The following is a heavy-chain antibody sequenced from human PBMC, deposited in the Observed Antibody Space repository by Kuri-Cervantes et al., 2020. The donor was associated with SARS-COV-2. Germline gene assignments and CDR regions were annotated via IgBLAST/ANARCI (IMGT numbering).Heavy chain of an antibody. D-gene: IGHD2-2*01. CDR3: ARVRKDCSSTSFYPAYYYGMDV. CDR1: GYTFTSCG. CDR2: ISPYNGNT. J-gene: IGHJ6*02. Sequence: ASVKVSCKASGYTFTSCGISWLRQAPGQGLEWMGWISPYNGNTNYAQKLQGRVTMTTDTSTSTAYMELRSLRSEDTAVYYCARVRKDCSSTSFYPAYYYGMDVWGQGTTVTVSS. V-gene: IGHV1-18*01.